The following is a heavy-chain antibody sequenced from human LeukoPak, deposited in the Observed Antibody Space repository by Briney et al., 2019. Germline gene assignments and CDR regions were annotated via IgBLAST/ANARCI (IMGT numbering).Heavy chain of an antibody. CDR3: ARERALWFGELRTDY. CDR2: ISAYNGNT. V-gene: IGHV1-18*01. J-gene: IGHJ4*02. D-gene: IGHD3-10*01. CDR1: GYTFTSYG. Sequence: ASVKVSCKASGYTFTSYGISWVRQAPGQGLEWMGWISAYNGNTNYAQKLQGRVTMTTDPSTSTAYMELRSLRSDDTAVYYCARERALWFGELRTDYWGQGTLVTVSS.